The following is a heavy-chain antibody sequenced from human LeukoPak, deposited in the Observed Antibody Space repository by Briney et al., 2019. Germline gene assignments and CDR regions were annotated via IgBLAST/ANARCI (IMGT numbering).Heavy chain of an antibody. CDR2: IYPGDSDT. D-gene: IGHD3-10*01. CDR3: ARTHYYGLFDY. CDR1: GYSFSNEW. Sequence: GESLKISCKSSGYSFSNEWIGWVRQVPGKGLEWMGIIYPGDSDTRYSPSLQGQVTISADKSINTAFLQWSSLGASDTAMYYCARTHYYGLFDYWGQGTLVTVSS. J-gene: IGHJ4*02. V-gene: IGHV5-51*01.